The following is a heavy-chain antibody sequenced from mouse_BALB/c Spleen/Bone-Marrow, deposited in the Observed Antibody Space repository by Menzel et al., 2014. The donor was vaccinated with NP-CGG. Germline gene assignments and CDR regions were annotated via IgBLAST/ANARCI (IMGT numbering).Heavy chain of an antibody. J-gene: IGHJ3*01. V-gene: IGHV2-9*02. CDR2: IWAGGST. CDR3: AREPSTMITTGFAY. CDR1: GFPLTSYG. Sequence: VMLVESGPGLVSPSQRLSITCTVSGFPLTSYGVHWVRQPPGKGLEWLGVIWAGGSTNYNSALMSRLSISKDNSKSQVFLKMNSLQTDDTAMYYCAREPSTMITTGFAYWGQGTLVTVSA. D-gene: IGHD2-4*01.